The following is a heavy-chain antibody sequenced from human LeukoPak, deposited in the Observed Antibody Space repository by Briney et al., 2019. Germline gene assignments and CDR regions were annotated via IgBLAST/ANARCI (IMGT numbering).Heavy chain of an antibody. Sequence: PSETLSLTCTVSGGSISSYYWSWIRQPPGKGLEWIGYIYYSGSTNYNPSLKSRVTISVDTSKNQFSPKLSSVTAADTAVYYCARGITMVRGVIPYYMDVWGKGTTVTVSS. V-gene: IGHV4-59*01. CDR3: ARGITMVRGVIPYYMDV. D-gene: IGHD3-10*01. CDR1: GGSISSYY. CDR2: IYYSGST. J-gene: IGHJ6*03.